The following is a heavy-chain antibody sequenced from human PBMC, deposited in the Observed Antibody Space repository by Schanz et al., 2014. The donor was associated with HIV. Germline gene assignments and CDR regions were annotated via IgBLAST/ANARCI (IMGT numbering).Heavy chain of an antibody. CDR3: ARDGGEV. Sequence: EVQLLESGGGFVQPGGSLRLSCAASGFTFSRYWMTWVRQAPGKGLEWVANIKEDGSEKYHADSVKGRFTISRDNAKNSLFLQMESLRAEDTAVYYCARDGGEVWGQGTTVTVSS. J-gene: IGHJ6*02. V-gene: IGHV3-7*01. CDR1: GFTFSRYW. D-gene: IGHD3-16*01. CDR2: IKEDGSEK.